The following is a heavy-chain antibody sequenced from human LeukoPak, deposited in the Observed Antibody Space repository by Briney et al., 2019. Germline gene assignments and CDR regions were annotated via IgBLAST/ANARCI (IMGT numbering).Heavy chain of an antibody. J-gene: IGHJ3*02. CDR2: ISWNSGSI. CDR1: GFTFDDYA. V-gene: IGHV3-9*01. Sequence: GGSLRLSCAASGFTFDDYAMHWVRQAPGKGLEWVSGISWNSGSIGYADSVKGRFTISRDNSKNTLYLQMNSLRAEDTAVYYCARDQYSSTDGDAFDIWGQGTMVTVSS. D-gene: IGHD6-19*01. CDR3: ARDQYSSTDGDAFDI.